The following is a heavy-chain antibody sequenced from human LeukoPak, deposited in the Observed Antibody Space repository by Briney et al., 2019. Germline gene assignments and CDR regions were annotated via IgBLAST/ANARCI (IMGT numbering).Heavy chain of an antibody. V-gene: IGHV1-69*05. J-gene: IGHJ6*03. Sequence: ASVKVSCKASGGTFSSYTIGWVRQAPGQGHEWMGGIIPIFGTANYAHKSHGRRMITTDESTSTAYMEQSSLRSKDTAVYYCARDRNTMFGGPDYYMDVWGKGTTVTVSS. CDR1: GGTFSSYT. D-gene: IGHD3-3*01. CDR3: ARDRNTMFGGPDYYMDV. CDR2: IIPIFGTA.